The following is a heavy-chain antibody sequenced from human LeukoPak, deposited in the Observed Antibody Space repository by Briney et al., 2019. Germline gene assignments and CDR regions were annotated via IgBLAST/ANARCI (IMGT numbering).Heavy chain of an antibody. CDR2: IKQDGSEK. V-gene: IGHV3-7*01. D-gene: IGHD3-22*01. CDR1: GFTFSSYA. CDR3: AREHYYDSIGYSEIGY. J-gene: IGHJ4*02. Sequence: QPGGSLRLSCAASGFTFSSYAMSWVRQAPGKGLEWVANIKQDGSEKYYVDSVKGRFTISRDNAKKSLYLQMNSLRAEDTAVYYCAREHYYDSIGYSEIGYWGQGILVTVSS.